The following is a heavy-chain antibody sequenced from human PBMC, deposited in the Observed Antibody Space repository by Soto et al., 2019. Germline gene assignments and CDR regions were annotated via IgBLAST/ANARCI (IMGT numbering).Heavy chain of an antibody. D-gene: IGHD3-3*01. J-gene: IGHJ5*02. Sequence: GGSLRLSCSASGFTFSSYAMHWVRQAPGKGLEYVSAISSNGGSTYYADSVKGRFTISRDNSKNTLYLQMSSLRAEDTAVYYCVKDYDFWSGYYTLGWFDPWGQGTLVTVSS. CDR3: VKDYDFWSGYYTLGWFDP. V-gene: IGHV3-64D*08. CDR2: ISSNGGST. CDR1: GFTFSSYA.